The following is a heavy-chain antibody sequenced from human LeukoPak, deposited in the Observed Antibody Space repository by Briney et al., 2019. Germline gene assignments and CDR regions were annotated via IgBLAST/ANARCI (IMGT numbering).Heavy chain of an antibody. CDR3: VRDPSEASHPYYFDY. V-gene: IGHV3-21*01. CDR2: IGSSGTYL. CDR1: RFTFTTYS. D-gene: IGHD2-2*01. Sequence: PGGSLRLSCAASRFTFTTYSMNWVRQAPGKGLEWVSSIGSSGTYLYYADSVKGRFTISRNNAKNSLSLQMNSLRVEDTAVYYCVRDPSEASHPYYFDYWGQGTLVTVSS. J-gene: IGHJ4*02.